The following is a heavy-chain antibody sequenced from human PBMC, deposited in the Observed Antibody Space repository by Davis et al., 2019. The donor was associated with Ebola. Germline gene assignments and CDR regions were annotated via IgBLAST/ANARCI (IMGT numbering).Heavy chain of an antibody. J-gene: IGHJ3*02. Sequence: GESLKISCAASGFTFSSYWMSWVRQAPGKGLEWVANIKEDGSETNYVDSVKGRFTISRDNAKNTLYLQMNSLRAEDTAVYYCARAILSYDAFDIWGQGTMVTVSS. CDR2: IKEDGSET. D-gene: IGHD2-2*01. V-gene: IGHV3-7*01. CDR3: ARAILSYDAFDI. CDR1: GFTFSSYW.